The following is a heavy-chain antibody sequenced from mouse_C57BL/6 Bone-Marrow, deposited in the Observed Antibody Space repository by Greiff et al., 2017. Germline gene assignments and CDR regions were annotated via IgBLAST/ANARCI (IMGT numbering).Heavy chain of an antibody. CDR3: ARKAGTHLYYAMDY. CDR2: IYPRSGNT. J-gene: IGHJ4*01. V-gene: IGHV1-81*01. Sequence: VQLQESGAELARPGASVKLSCKASGYTFTSYGISWVKQRTGQGLEWIGEIYPRSGNTYYNEKFKGKATLTADKSSSTAYMELRSLTSEDSAVYFCARKAGTHLYYAMDYWGQGTSVTVSS. D-gene: IGHD4-1*01. CDR1: GYTFTSYG.